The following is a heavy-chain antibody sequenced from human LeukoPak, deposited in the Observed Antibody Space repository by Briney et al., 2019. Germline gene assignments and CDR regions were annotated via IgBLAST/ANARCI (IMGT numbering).Heavy chain of an antibody. D-gene: IGHD3-9*01. V-gene: IGHV4-34*01. CDR2: IHPYGFT. CDR3: SRGSDESKTGDS. J-gene: IGHJ4*02. CDR1: GGSSSNYY. Sequence: PSETLSLTCAVSGGSSSNYYWSWIRQPPGKGLEWIGEIHPYGFTNFNPSLKSRVSISVDTSKNQFSLKLTSVTAADTAVYYCSRGSDESKTGDSWGQGSLVTVSS.